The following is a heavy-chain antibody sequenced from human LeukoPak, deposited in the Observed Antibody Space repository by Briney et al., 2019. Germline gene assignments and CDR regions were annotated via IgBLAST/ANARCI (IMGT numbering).Heavy chain of an antibody. CDR3: ARGPLRIVVVPAAMRGDAFDI. D-gene: IGHD2-2*01. Sequence: SETLSLTCAVSGYSISSGYYWGWIRQPPGKGLEWIGSIYHSGSTYYNPSLKSRVTISVDTSKNQFSLKLSSVTAADTAVYYCARGPLRIVVVPAAMRGDAFDIWGQGTMVTVSS. J-gene: IGHJ3*02. CDR1: GYSISSGYY. CDR2: IYHSGST. V-gene: IGHV4-38-2*01.